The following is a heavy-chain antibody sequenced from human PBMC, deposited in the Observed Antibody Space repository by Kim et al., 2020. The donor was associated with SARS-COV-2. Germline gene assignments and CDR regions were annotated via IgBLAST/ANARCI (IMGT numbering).Heavy chain of an antibody. CDR3: VTGKDFYYDS. CDR1: GFIFRNQG. D-gene: IGHD2-21*02. Sequence: GGSLRLSCSASGFIFRNQGMHWVRQAPGKGLELVSAISGDGATIDYADSAKDRFTISRDNSKSAIFLQMSGLRVEYTALYYCVTGKDFYYDSWGQGTLVT. J-gene: IGHJ5*01. CDR2: ISGDGATI. V-gene: IGHV3-64D*09.